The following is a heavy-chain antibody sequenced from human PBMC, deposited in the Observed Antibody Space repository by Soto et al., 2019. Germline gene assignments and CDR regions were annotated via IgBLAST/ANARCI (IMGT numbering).Heavy chain of an antibody. D-gene: IGHD2-15*01. CDR1: GFTFSSSW. Sequence: GGSLRLSCAASGFTFSSSWMHWVRQAPGKGLVWVSRVSGDGSSTNYADSVKGRFTISRDNAKNTLYLQMNSLRAEDAAVYYCAMSLPGRGYSGGSCYGVPMDVWGRGTXVTVSS. J-gene: IGHJ6*03. V-gene: IGHV3-74*01. CDR2: VSGDGSST. CDR3: AMSLPGRGYSGGSCYGVPMDV.